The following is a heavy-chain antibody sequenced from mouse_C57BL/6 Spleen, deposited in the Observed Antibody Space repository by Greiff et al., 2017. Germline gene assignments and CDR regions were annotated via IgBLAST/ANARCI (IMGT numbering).Heavy chain of an antibody. CDR1: GYSFTGYY. D-gene: IGHD1-1*01. V-gene: IGHV1-42*01. Sequence: VQLKESGPELVKPGASVKISCKASGYSFTGYYMNWVKQSPEKSLEWIGEINPSTGGTTYNQKFKAKATLTVDKSSSTAYMQLKSLTSEDSAVYYCARTGGSSPYYYAMDYWGQGTSVTVSS. CDR3: ARTGGSSPYYYAMDY. J-gene: IGHJ4*01. CDR2: INPSTGGT.